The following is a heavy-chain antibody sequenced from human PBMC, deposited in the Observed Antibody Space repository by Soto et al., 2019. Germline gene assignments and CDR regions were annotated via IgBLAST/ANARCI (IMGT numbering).Heavy chain of an antibody. CDR3: ARLSYSDALGV. V-gene: IGHV1-3*02. J-gene: IGHJ6*02. CDR1: GYTFRSYG. CDR2: SNGGNGFT. D-gene: IGHD4-17*01. Sequence: QVQLVQSGAEVRTPGASVKISCKASGYTFRSYGVQWVRQAPGQSLEWVGWSNGGNGFTKYSQELQDRVTITRDTAASTIYMELRGLTSDDTAVYYCARLSYSDALGVWGQGTTVTVSS.